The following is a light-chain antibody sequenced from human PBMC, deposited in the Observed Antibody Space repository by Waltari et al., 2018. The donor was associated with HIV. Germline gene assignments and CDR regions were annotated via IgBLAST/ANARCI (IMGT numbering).Light chain of an antibody. Sequence: QSALTQPPSASGSPGQSITISCTGTSSDMSEYSYVSWYQHHPGRAPNLIIFGVNERPSGVPDRCSGSRSGYSASLTVSGLQAEDEADYYCASYRGISNPYVFGTGTKVTVL. J-gene: IGLJ1*01. CDR1: SSDMSEYSY. CDR3: ASYRGISNPYV. CDR2: GVN. V-gene: IGLV2-8*01.